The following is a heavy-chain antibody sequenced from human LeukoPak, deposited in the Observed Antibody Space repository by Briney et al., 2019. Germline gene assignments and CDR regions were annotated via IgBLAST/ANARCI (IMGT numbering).Heavy chain of an antibody. Sequence: PGGSLRLSCAVSGFTFSSYGMHWVRQAPGKGLEWVAVIWYDGSNKYYADSVKGRFTTSRDNSKNTLYLQMNSVRAEDRAVYYCARVYAVNWFDPWGQGTLVTVSS. D-gene: IGHD5/OR15-5a*01. V-gene: IGHV3-33*01. CDR1: GFTFSSYG. J-gene: IGHJ5*02. CDR3: ARVYAVNWFDP. CDR2: IWYDGSNK.